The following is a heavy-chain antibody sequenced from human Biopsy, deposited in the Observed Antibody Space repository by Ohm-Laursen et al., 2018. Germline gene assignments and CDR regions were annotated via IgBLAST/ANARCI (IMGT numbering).Heavy chain of an antibody. Sequence: SETLSLTWSVSGGSTNDYFWSWIRQPAGETLVWIGRIYSSGGSSYNPSLKSRISMSMDTSNNQFSLTLTSVTAADTAVYYCARTPGKAVAGRFLDLWGRGTLVTVSS. CDR1: GGSTNDYF. CDR2: IYSSGGS. D-gene: IGHD6-19*01. CDR3: ARTPGKAVAGRFLDL. J-gene: IGHJ2*01. V-gene: IGHV4-4*07.